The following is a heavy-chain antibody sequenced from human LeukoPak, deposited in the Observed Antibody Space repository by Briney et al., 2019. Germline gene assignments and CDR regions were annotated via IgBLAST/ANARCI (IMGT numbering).Heavy chain of an antibody. CDR2: INAGNGNT. CDR1: GYTFTSYA. J-gene: IGHJ4*02. V-gene: IGHV1-3*01. CDR3: ARGVGYCSSTSCYGGEDY. D-gene: IGHD2-2*01. Sequence: ASVKVSCKASGYTFTSYAMHWVRQAPGQRLEWMGWINAGNGNTKYSQKFQGRVTITGDTSASTAYMELSSLRSEDTAVYYCARGVGYCSSTSCYGGEDYWGQGTLVTVSS.